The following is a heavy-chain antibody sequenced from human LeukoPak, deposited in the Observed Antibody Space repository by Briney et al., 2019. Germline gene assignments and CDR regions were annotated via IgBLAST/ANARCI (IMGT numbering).Heavy chain of an antibody. J-gene: IGHJ6*03. CDR1: GGSISSGGYY. CDR2: IYHSGST. CDR3: ARLRITGTTSDYYYYMDV. V-gene: IGHV4-30-2*01. Sequence: ASQTLSLTCTVSGGSISSGGYYWSWIRQPPGKGLEWIGYIYHSGSTYYNPSLKSRVTISVDRSKNQFSLKLSSVTAADTAVYYCARLRITGTTSDYYYYMDVWGKGTTVTVSS. D-gene: IGHD1-7*01.